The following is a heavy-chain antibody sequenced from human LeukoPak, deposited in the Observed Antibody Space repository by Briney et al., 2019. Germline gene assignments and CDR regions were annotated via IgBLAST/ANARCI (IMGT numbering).Heavy chain of an antibody. J-gene: IGHJ3*02. CDR2: FDPEDGET. Sequence: ASVKVSCKASGYTFTGYYMHWVRQAPGKGLEWMGGFDPEDGETIYAQKFQGRVTMTEDTSTDTAYMELSSLRSEDTAVYYCATDGSTPDAFDIWGQGTMVTVSS. V-gene: IGHV1-24*01. CDR3: ATDGSTPDAFDI. D-gene: IGHD5-12*01. CDR1: GYTFTGYY.